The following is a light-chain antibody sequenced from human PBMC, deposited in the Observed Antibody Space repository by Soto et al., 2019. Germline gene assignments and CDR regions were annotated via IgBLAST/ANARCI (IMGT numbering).Light chain of an antibody. CDR1: GSDVGGYNY. Sequence: QSALTQPPSASGSPGQSVTISCTGTGSDVGGYNYVSWYQQHPGKVPKLMIYEVTKRPSGVPDRFSGSKSGNTASLTVSGLQAEDEDAYSCSAYVVRIKFAVFGTRTKV. J-gene: IGLJ1*01. V-gene: IGLV2-8*01. CDR3: SAYVVRIKFAV. CDR2: EVT.